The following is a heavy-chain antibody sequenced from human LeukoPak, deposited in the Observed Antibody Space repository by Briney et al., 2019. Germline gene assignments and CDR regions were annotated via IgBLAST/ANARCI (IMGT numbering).Heavy chain of an antibody. CDR1: GGTFSSYA. CDR2: IIPILGIA. CDR3: ARLPEWELLRSHAFDI. J-gene: IGHJ3*02. V-gene: IGHV1-69*04. D-gene: IGHD1-26*01. Sequence: ASVKVSCKASGGTFSSYAIRWVRQAPGQGLEWMGRIIPILGIANYAQKFQGRVTITADKSTSTAYMELSSLRSEDTAVYYCARLPEWELLRSHAFDIWGQGTMVTVSS.